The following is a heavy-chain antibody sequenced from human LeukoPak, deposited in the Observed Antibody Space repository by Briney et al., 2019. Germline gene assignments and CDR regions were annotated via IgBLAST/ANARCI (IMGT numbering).Heavy chain of an antibody. CDR1: GYTFTSYY. D-gene: IGHD6-19*01. CDR3: ARLAVAGTLGY. Sequence: ASVKVSCKASGYTFTSYYMHWVRQAPGQGLEWMGIINPSGGSTSYAQKFQGRVTITRDTSASTAYMELSSLRSEDTAVYYCARLAVAGTLGYWGQGTLVTVSS. J-gene: IGHJ4*02. V-gene: IGHV1-46*01. CDR2: INPSGGST.